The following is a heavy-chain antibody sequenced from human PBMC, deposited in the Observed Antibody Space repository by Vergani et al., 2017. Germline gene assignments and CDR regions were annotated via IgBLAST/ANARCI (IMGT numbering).Heavy chain of an antibody. CDR2: FYTGGGT. CDR3: ARDPLYSTTWPFLLLDMDV. V-gene: IGHV4-61*02. J-gene: IGHJ6*02. Sequence: QVQLQESGPGLVRPSQTLSLTCTVSGGSISSGSYYWSWFRQPAGKGLEWIGRFYTGGGTSNNPSLKSRVTISVDTSKNQFSLQLGSVTAAATAVYYCARDPLYSTTWPFLLLDMDVWGQGTTVTVSS. CDR1: GGSISSGSYY. D-gene: IGHD6-13*01.